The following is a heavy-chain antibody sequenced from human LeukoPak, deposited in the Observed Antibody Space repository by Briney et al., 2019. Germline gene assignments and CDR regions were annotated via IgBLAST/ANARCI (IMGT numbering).Heavy chain of an antibody. D-gene: IGHD5-12*01. J-gene: IGHJ4*02. V-gene: IGHV3-30*04. Sequence: PGGSLRLSCAASGFTFSSYAMHWVRQAPGKGLEWVAVISYDGSNKYYADSVKGRFTISRDKSKNTLYLQMNSLRAEDTAVYYCARGMSAVATITTEFDYWGQGTLDTVSS. CDR1: GFTFSSYA. CDR3: ARGMSAVATITTEFDY. CDR2: ISYDGSNK.